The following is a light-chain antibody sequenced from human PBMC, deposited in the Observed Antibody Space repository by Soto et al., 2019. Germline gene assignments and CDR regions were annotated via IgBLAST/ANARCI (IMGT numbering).Light chain of an antibody. Sequence: EIVLTQSPGTLSLSPGERATLSCRASQSVSSSSLAWYQQKPGQAPRLLIYGASSRATGIPDRFSGSGSGTDFTLTINRLEPEDFAVYYCQQYGSSPFTFGPGNKVDIK. CDR3: QQYGSSPFT. CDR1: QSVSSSS. J-gene: IGKJ3*01. V-gene: IGKV3-20*01. CDR2: GAS.